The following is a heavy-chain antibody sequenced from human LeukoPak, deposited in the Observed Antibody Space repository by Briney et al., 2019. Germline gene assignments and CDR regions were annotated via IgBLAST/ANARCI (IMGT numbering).Heavy chain of an antibody. V-gene: IGHV3-21*01. Sequence: TGGPLRLSCTASGFTFSSYSMNWVRQAPGKGLEWLSSISSGSTYVYYADSVKGRFTISRDNAKNSLYLQMNSLTAEDTAVYYCARDPQRYCSSNSCLVDYWGQGTLVTVSS. CDR3: ARDPQRYCSSNSCLVDY. CDR2: ISSGSTYV. J-gene: IGHJ4*02. CDR1: GFTFSSYS. D-gene: IGHD2-2*01.